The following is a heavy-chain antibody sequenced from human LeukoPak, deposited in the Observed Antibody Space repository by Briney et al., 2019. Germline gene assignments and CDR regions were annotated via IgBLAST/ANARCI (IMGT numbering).Heavy chain of an antibody. V-gene: IGHV4-34*01. D-gene: IGHD2-2*01. CDR1: GGSFSGYY. Sequence: NASETLSLTCAVYGGSFSGYYWSWIRQPPGKGLEWIGEINHSGSTNYNPSLKSRVTISVDTSKNQFSLKLSSVTAADTAAYYCARVSYCSSTSCSNYWGQGTLVTVSS. CDR2: INHSGST. J-gene: IGHJ4*02. CDR3: ARVSYCSSTSCSNY.